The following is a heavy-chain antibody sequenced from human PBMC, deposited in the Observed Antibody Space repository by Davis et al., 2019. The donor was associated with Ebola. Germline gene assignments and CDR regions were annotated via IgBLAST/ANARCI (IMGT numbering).Heavy chain of an antibody. D-gene: IGHD5-18*01. J-gene: IGHJ4*02. Sequence: SCAASGFTFSAYYMSWIRPAPGKGLEWVSYISSSGSTIYYADSVKGRFTISRDNAKNTLYLQMNSLRAEDTAVYYCARDLSVYSYGIIDYWGQGTLVTVSS. V-gene: IGHV3-11*04. CDR1: GFTFSAYY. CDR2: ISSSGSTI. CDR3: ARDLSVYSYGIIDY.